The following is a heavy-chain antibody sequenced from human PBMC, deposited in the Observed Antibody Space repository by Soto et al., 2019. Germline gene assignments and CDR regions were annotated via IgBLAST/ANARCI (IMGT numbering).Heavy chain of an antibody. CDR1: GYTFTSYC. CDR3: ARDGRFLEWLGYGMDV. D-gene: IGHD3-3*01. V-gene: IGHV1-18*01. J-gene: IGHJ6*02. Sequence: ASVKVSCKASGYTFTSYCISWVRQAPGQGLEWMGWISAYNGNTNYAQKLQGRVTMTTDTSTSTAYMELRSLRSDDTAVYYCARDGRFLEWLGYGMDVWGQGTTVTVSS. CDR2: ISAYNGNT.